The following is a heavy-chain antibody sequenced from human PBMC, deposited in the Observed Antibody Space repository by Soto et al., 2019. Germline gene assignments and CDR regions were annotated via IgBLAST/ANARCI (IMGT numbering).Heavy chain of an antibody. CDR3: VKGPSVATKKYFDY. J-gene: IGHJ4*02. V-gene: IGHV3-64D*06. D-gene: IGHD5-12*01. CDR2: ISSNGGST. CDR1: GFTFSSYA. Sequence: GGSLRLSCSASGFTFSSYAMHWVRQAPGKGLEYVSAISSNGGSTYYADSVKGRFTISRDNSKNTLYLQMSSLRAEDTAVYYCVKGPSVATKKYFDYWGQGTLVTVSS.